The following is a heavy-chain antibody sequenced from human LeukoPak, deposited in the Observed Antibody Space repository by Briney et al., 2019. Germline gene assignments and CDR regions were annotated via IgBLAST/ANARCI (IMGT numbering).Heavy chain of an antibody. V-gene: IGHV3-30*02. D-gene: IGHD3-9*01. J-gene: IGHJ4*02. Sequence: GGSLRLSCAASGFTFSSYGMHWVRQAPGKGLEGVAFIRYDGSNKYYADSVKGRFTISRDNSKNTLYLQMNSLRAEDTAVYYCSKNPDGDFFTGYYISSLYYFDYWGQGTLVTVSS. CDR2: IRYDGSNK. CDR3: SKNPDGDFFTGYYISSLYYFDY. CDR1: GFTFSSYG.